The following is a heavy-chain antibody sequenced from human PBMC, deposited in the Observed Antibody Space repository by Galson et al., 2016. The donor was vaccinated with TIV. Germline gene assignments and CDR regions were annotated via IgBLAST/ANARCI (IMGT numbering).Heavy chain of an antibody. CDR1: EINFSRFW. V-gene: IGHV3-74*01. Sequence: PRLSCAASEINFSRFWMHWVRQVPGKGLMWVSRITDDGSDIVYADSVRGRFTISRDNAMDTLYLQMDSLRAEDTGVYYCARERRYYGVDVWGQGTTVTVS. D-gene: IGHD2-15*01. CDR2: ITDDGSDI. CDR3: ARERRYYGVDV. J-gene: IGHJ6*02.